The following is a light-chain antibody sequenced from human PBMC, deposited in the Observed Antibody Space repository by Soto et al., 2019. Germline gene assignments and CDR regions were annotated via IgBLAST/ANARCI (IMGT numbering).Light chain of an antibody. CDR2: VAS. CDR1: QSVSSNN. CDR3: QQHGSGPWT. V-gene: IGKV3-20*01. Sequence: EIVLTQSPDTLSLSPGERATLSCRASQSVSSNNLAWYQHKPGQPPRLLIYVASRRATGIPDRFSGSGSVSEFTLTITRLEPEDFAVYYCQQHGSGPWTFGQGTKVEIK. J-gene: IGKJ1*01.